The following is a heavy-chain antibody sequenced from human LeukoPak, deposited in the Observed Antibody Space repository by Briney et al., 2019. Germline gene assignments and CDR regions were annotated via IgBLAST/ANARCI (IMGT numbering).Heavy chain of an antibody. CDR1: GFSLTPAGMC. J-gene: IGHJ3*02. CDR3: ARIRPLNYHSGTGFSQDAFDI. D-gene: IGHD1-26*01. V-gene: IGHV2-70*11. CDR2: IDWDNDK. Sequence: SGPALVKPTQPLALPCTFSGFSLTPAGMCVSWIRQPPGKALEWLARIDWDNDKYYTTTVKTRLTISKDTSKNQVVLTMTNMDPEDTATYYCARIRPLNYHSGTGFSQDAFDIWGHGTKVTVSS.